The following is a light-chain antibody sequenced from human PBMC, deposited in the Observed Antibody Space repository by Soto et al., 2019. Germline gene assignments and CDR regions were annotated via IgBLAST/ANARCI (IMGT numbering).Light chain of an antibody. CDR2: GAS. CDR1: QSISRH. V-gene: IGKV3-15*01. CDR3: HQYNKWPWT. J-gene: IGKJ1*01. Sequence: EIVMTQSPATLSVSAGERATLSCRASQSISRHLAWYQQTPGQAPRLLIHGASTRAIGIPGRFSGSGSGTEFTLTISSLQSEDFGFYYSHQYNKWPWTFGQGTKVDIK.